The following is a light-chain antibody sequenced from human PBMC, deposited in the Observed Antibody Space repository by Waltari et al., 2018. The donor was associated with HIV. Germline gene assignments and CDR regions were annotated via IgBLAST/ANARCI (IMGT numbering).Light chain of an antibody. J-gene: IGLJ2*01. CDR1: SSDVGGSND. V-gene: IGLV2-14*01. CDR3: SSYTSSSRV. CDR2: EVS. Sequence: QSALTQPASVSGSPGRSITIPCPGTSSDVGGSNDGSWYPQHPGNAPKLMLYEVSNRPSGVSNRFSGSKSGNTASLTISGLQAEDEADYYCSSYTSSSRVFGGGTKLTVL.